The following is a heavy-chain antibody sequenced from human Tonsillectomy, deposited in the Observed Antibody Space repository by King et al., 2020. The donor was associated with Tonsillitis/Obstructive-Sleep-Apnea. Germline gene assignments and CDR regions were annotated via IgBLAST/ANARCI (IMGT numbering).Heavy chain of an antibody. V-gene: IGHV1-69*01. Sequence: VQLVESGAEVKKPGSSVKVSCTASGGTFSSYAISWVRQAPGQGLEWMGGIIPIFGTANYAQKFQGRVTITADESTSTAYMELSSLRSEDTAVYYCAGSRLGYCSGGSCYSRYWGQGTLVTVSS. D-gene: IGHD2-15*01. J-gene: IGHJ4*02. CDR3: AGSRLGYCSGGSCYSRY. CDR2: IIPIFGTA. CDR1: GGTFSSYA.